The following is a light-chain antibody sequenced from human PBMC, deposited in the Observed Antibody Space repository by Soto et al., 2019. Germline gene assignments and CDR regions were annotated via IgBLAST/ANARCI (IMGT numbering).Light chain of an antibody. CDR1: SSDVGGYNY. J-gene: IGLJ1*01. Sequence: QSVLTQPRSVSGSPGQSVTISCTGTSSDVGGYNYVSWYQQHPGEAPKLMIYDVSGRPSGVPDRFTASKSGNTASLTISGLQAEDEADYYCCSYAGSYTYLFGTGTKLTVL. CDR2: DVS. V-gene: IGLV2-11*01. CDR3: CSYAGSYTYL.